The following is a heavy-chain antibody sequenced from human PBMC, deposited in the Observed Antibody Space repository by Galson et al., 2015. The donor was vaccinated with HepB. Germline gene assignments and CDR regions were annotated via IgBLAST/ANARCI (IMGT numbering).Heavy chain of an antibody. CDR1: GVTLTSYS. D-gene: IGHD7-27*01. V-gene: IGHV1-69*02. CDR2: IIAVLNIA. CDR3: ARWGSDAFDI. Sequence: SVKVSCKASGVTLTSYSISWMRQAPGQGPEWMGRIIAVLNIAEYAQNFQDRVTITADKSTGTAYMELSSLRSADTAVYYCARWGSDAFDIWGQGTMVTVST. J-gene: IGHJ3*02.